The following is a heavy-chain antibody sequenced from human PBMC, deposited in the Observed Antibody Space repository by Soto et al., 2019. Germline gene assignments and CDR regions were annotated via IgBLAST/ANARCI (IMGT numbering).Heavy chain of an antibody. V-gene: IGHV3-11*06. J-gene: IGHJ4*02. CDR2: ISSSSGYT. CDR1: GFTFSDYY. Sequence: LRLSCAASGFTFSDYYMSWIRQAPGKGLEWVSYISSSSGYTNYADSVKGRFTISRDNAKNSLYLQMNSLRAEDTAVYYCAKEYGRLDYWGQGTLVTVSS. CDR3: AKEYGRLDY. D-gene: IGHD4-17*01.